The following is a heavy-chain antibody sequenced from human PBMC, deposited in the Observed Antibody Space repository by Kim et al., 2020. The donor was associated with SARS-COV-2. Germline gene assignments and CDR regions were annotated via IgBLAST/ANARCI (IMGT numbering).Heavy chain of an antibody. D-gene: IGHD6-13*01. V-gene: IGHV3-21*01. J-gene: IGHJ4*02. Sequence: DSVKDRFTITRDNAKTSLYLQMNSLRAEDTAVYYCARGRGIAAAGTCLDYWGQGTLVTVSS. CDR3: ARGRGIAAAGTCLDY.